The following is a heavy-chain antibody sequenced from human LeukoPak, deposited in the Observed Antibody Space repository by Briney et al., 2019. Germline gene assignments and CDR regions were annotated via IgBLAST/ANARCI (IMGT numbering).Heavy chain of an antibody. J-gene: IGHJ5*02. V-gene: IGHV4-34*01. D-gene: IGHD3-9*01. CDR3: ARVTSYYDILTGYYIRRDWFDP. CDR2: INHSGST. Sequence: SETLSLTCTVSGGSISNYYWSWIRQPPGKGLEWIGEINHSGSTNYNPSLKTRATISVDTTKTQFSLKLSSVTAADTAVYYCARVTSYYDILTGYYIRRDWFDPWGQGTLVTVSS. CDR1: GGSISNYY.